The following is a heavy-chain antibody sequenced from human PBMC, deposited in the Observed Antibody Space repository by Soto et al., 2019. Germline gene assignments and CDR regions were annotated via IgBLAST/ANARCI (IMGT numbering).Heavy chain of an antibody. CDR2: IFYSGST. J-gene: IGHJ5*01. D-gene: IGHD3-10*02. CDR3: ASMIGDPVLSFDS. Sequence: QVQLQESGPGLVKPSETLSLTCTVSGGSISSYYWSWIRQPPGKGLEWIGFIFYSGSTSYNTSLKSRVTISIDTSEYQFSLKLNSVPAADTAVYYCASMIGDPVLSFDSWGQGTLVAVSS. CDR1: GGSISSYY. V-gene: IGHV4-59*01.